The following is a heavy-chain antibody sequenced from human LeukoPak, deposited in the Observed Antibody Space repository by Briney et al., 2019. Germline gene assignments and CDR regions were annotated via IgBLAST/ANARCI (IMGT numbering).Heavy chain of an antibody. V-gene: IGHV4-34*01. Sequence: SETLSLTCAVYGGSFSGYYWSWIRQPPGKGLEWIGEIDHSGSTNYNPSLKSRVTISVDTSKNQFSLKLGSVTAADTAVYYCASLRQGLRVYYYYGMDVWGQGTAVTVSS. CDR2: IDHSGST. CDR3: ASLRQGLRVYYYYGMDV. J-gene: IGHJ6*02. CDR1: GGSFSGYY. D-gene: IGHD6-25*01.